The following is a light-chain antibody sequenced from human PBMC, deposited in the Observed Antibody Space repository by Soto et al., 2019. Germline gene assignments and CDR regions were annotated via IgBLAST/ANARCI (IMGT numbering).Light chain of an antibody. CDR3: SSNAGSNNLV. J-gene: IGLJ2*01. Sequence: QSVLTQPPSASGTPGQSVTIPCTGTSSDVGDYNYVSWYQQHPGKAPKLMIYEVSRRPSGVPDRFSGSKSGNTASLTVSGLQAEDEAHYYCSSNAGSNNLVFGGGTKVTVL. CDR2: EVS. CDR1: SSDVGDYNY. V-gene: IGLV2-8*01.